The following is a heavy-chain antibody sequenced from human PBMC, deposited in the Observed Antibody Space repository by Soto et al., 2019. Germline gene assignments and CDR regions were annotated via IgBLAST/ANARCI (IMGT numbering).Heavy chain of an antibody. CDR2: ISWDGGTT. CDR3: AKDAPRFCSSSSCSTGFDP. CDR1: GFTFDAYA. Sequence: EEQLVESGGAAVQTGESLRLSCAASGFTFDAYAMHWVRQAPGKGLEWVSLISWDGGTTFYADSVKGRFSVSRDNGKNSVYLQMNSLRVEDSGLYYCAKDAPRFCSSSSCSTGFDPWGQGTQVTVSS. V-gene: IGHV3-43D*04. D-gene: IGHD2-15*01. J-gene: IGHJ5*02.